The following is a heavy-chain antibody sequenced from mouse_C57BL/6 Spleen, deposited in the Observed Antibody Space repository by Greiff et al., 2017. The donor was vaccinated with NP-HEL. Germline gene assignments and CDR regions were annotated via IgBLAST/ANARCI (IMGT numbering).Heavy chain of an antibody. CDR1: GYTFTDYY. V-gene: IGHV1-19*01. CDR2: INPYNGGT. D-gene: IGHD3-1*01. Sequence: EVKLVESGPVLVKPGASVKMSCKASGYTFTDYYMNWVKQSHGKSLEWIGVINPYNGGTSYNQKFKGKATLTVDKSSSTAYMELNSLTSEDSAVYYCARSDGSAWFAYWGQGTLVTVSA. CDR3: ARSDGSAWFAY. J-gene: IGHJ3*01.